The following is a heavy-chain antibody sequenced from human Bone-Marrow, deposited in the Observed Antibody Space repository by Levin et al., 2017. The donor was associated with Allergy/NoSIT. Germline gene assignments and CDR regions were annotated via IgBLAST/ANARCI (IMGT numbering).Heavy chain of an antibody. Sequence: KSSETLSLTCTVSGGSFSSGHYYWNWIRQPPGKGLEWIGNIYYSGSTYYNPSLKRRVAVSLDTSKNQLLLMLTSVTAADTAVYYCGRDTALYDFWSGYPNWNFDLWGRGTLVTVSS. CDR2: IYYSGST. D-gene: IGHD3-3*01. V-gene: IGHV4-30-4*01. CDR1: GGSFSSGHYY. CDR3: GRDTALYDFWSGYPNWNFDL. J-gene: IGHJ2*01.